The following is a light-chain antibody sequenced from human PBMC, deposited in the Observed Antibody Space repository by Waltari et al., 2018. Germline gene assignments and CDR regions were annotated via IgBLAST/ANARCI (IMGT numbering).Light chain of an antibody. CDR3: QQYFGTPWT. CDR2: WAS. J-gene: IGKJ1*01. Sequence: IQMTQSPSSLSASVGDTVTITCRASQDIRNDLGWYQQRPGQPPKLLIYWASTRESGVPDRFSGSGSGTDFTLTISSLQAEDVAVYYCQQYFGTPWTFGQGTKVEIK. CDR1: QDIRND. V-gene: IGKV1-27*01.